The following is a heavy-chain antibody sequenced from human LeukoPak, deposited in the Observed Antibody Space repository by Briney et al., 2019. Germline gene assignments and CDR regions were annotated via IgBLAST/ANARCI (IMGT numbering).Heavy chain of an antibody. D-gene: IGHD6-13*01. CDR3: ARAGYSSSWYSRYFDL. CDR2: ISSNGGST. Sequence: GGSLRLSCAASGFTFSSYAMHWVRQAPGKGLEYVSAISSNGGSTYYANSVKGRFTISRDNSKNTLYLQMNSLRAEDTAVYYCARAGYSSSWYSRYFDLWGRGTLVTVSS. J-gene: IGHJ2*01. V-gene: IGHV3-64*01. CDR1: GFTFSSYA.